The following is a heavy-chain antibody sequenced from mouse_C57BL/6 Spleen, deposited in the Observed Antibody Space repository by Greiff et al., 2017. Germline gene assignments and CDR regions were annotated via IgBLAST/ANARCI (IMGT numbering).Heavy chain of an antibody. V-gene: IGHV1-53*01. CDR1: GYTFTSYW. Sequence: QVQLQQPGTELVKPGASVKLSCTASGYTFTSYWMHWVKQRPGQGLEWIGNINPSNGGTNYNEKFKSKATLTVDKSPSTAYMQLSSLASEDSAVYYCARAGASPYAMDYGGQGTSVTVSS. CDR2: INPSNGGT. J-gene: IGHJ4*01. CDR3: ARAGASPYAMDY.